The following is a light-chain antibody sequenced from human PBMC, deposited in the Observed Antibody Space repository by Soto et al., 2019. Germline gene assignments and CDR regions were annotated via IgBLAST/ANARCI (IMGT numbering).Light chain of an antibody. CDR2: TND. V-gene: IGLV1-47*02. CDR1: ISNIGTNY. J-gene: IGLJ1*01. CDR3: AELADRLSGYV. Sequence: QSVLTHPPSASGSPGQRVAISCSGGISNIGTNYVYWYQQLPETAPKLLIYTNDQRPSGVPDRFSGSKSGTSAYLAISGLRSEDEADYYCAELADRLSGYVFGTGPKVTVL.